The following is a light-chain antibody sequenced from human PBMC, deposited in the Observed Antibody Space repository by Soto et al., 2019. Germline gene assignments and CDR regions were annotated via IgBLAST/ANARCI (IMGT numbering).Light chain of an antibody. J-gene: IGLJ1*01. CDR3: SSKRTTASLV. V-gene: IGLV2-14*01. Sequence: QSVLTQPASVSGSPGQTITISCNGTSSDVGAYNYVSWYQQHPGKAPKLMIYEVSNRPSGVSDRFSGSKSGNTASLTISGLQAADEADYNCSSKRTTASLVFGTGTKGTVL. CDR1: SSDVGAYNY. CDR2: EVS.